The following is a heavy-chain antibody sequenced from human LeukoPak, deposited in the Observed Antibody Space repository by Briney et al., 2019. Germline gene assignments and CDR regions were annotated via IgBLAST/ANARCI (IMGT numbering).Heavy chain of an antibody. J-gene: IGHJ5*02. CDR2: IYYSGST. CDR1: GGSVSSGSSY. D-gene: IGHD3-10*01. V-gene: IGHV4-61*01. Sequence: SETLSLTCTVSGGSVSSGSSYWSWIRQPPGKGLEWIGYIYYSGSTNYNPSLKSRATISVDTSKNQFSLKLSSLTAADTAVYYCARDARYFGSGRYSWFDPWGQGTLVTVSS. CDR3: ARDARYFGSGRYSWFDP.